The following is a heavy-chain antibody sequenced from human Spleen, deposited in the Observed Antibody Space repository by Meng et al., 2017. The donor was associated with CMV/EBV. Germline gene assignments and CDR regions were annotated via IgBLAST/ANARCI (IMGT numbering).Heavy chain of an antibody. Sequence: SETLSLTCTVSGGSINSGGYFWSWIRQLPGKGLEWIRDIYYSESTYYHPSLKSRVTISVDTSKNQFALKLNSVTAADTAVYYCARLRDSLHSGFDNWGQGTLVTVSS. V-gene: IGHV4-31*03. J-gene: IGHJ4*02. CDR1: GGSINSGGYF. CDR3: ARLRDSLHSGFDN. D-gene: IGHD3-22*01. CDR2: IYYSEST.